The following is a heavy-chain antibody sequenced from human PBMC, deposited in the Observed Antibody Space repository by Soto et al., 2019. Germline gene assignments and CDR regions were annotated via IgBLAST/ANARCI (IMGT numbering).Heavy chain of an antibody. J-gene: IGHJ6*02. CDR3: ARDRKNYDFWSGYNDTVFYYYGMDV. D-gene: IGHD3-3*01. Sequence: GGSLRLSCAASGFTFSAYSMNWVRQAPGKGLEWVSSISRSSTYIFYADSVRGRFTISRDNAKNSLYLQMNSLRAEDTAVYFCARDRKNYDFWSGYNDTVFYYYGMDVWGQGSTVT. V-gene: IGHV3-21*01. CDR1: GFTFSAYS. CDR2: ISRSSTYI.